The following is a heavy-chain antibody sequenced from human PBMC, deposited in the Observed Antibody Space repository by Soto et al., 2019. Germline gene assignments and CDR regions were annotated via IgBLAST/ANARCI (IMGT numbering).Heavy chain of an antibody. J-gene: IGHJ4*02. CDR2: IYGSGGT. Sequence: PPGTLSLTCTVSGGSMFSYYWSWIRQPAGKGLEWIARIYGSGGTNYNPSLKSRVTMSLDTSKNKFSLRLTSVTAADTAVYYCAREGASSYASRHFDNWGPGTLVTVSS. CDR1: GGSMFSYY. V-gene: IGHV4-4*07. CDR3: AREGASSYASRHFDN. D-gene: IGHD3-16*01.